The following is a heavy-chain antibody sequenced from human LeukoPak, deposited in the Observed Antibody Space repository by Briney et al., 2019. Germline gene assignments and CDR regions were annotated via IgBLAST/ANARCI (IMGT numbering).Heavy chain of an antibody. V-gene: IGHV3-21*01. CDR2: ISSSSSYI. J-gene: IGHJ4*02. CDR3: AREGSWYAYWDY. D-gene: IGHD6-13*01. CDR1: GFTLSSYA. Sequence: GGSLRLSCAASGFTLSSYAMSWVRQAPGKGLEWVSSISSSSSYIYYADSVKGRFTISRDNAKNSLYLQMNSLRAEDTAVYYCAREGSWYAYWDYWGQGTLVTVSS.